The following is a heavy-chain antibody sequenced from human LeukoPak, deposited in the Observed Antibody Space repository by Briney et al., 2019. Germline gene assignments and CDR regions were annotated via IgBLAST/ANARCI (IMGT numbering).Heavy chain of an antibody. CDR3: ARHRQQLVVDY. Sequence: SETLSLTCTVSRYSISSGYYWGWIRQPPGQGLEWIGSIYRSGSTYYNSSLKSRVTISVDTSKNQFSLKLSSVTAADTAVYYCARHRQQLVVDYWGQGTLVTVSS. CDR1: RYSISSGYY. V-gene: IGHV4-38-2*02. CDR2: IYRSGST. J-gene: IGHJ4*02. D-gene: IGHD6-13*01.